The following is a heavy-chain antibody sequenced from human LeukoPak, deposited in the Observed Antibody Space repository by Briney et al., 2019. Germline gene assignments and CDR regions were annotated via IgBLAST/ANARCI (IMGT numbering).Heavy chain of an antibody. J-gene: IGHJ4*02. D-gene: IGHD6-19*01. CDR2: ISSSGSTI. CDR1: GFTFSSYE. V-gene: IGHV3-48*03. Sequence: GGSLRLSCAASGFTFSSYEMNWVRQAPGKGLEWVSYISSSGSTIYYADSVKGRFTISRDNAKNSLYLQMNSLRAEDTAVYYCARDSSGWSSWGIFDYWGQGTLVTVSS. CDR3: ARDSSGWSSWGIFDY.